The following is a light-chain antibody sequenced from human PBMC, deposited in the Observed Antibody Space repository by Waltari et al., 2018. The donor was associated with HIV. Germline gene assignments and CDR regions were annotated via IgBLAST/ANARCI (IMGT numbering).Light chain of an antibody. J-gene: IGLJ2*01. CDR1: SSNIGAGYD. CDR3: QTYDSSLSGVV. V-gene: IGLV1-40*01. Sequence: QSVLTQPPSVSGAPGQRVTISCTGSSSNIGAGYDVHWYQPLPGTAPKLLISGNGNRPSGVLDRFSGSKSGSSAALAITGLQAEDEADYYCQTYDSSLSGVVFGGGTKLTVL. CDR2: GNG.